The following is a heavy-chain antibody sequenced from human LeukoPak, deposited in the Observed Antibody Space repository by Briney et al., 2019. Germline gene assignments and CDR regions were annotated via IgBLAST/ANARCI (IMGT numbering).Heavy chain of an antibody. V-gene: IGHV6-1*01. D-gene: IGHD6-19*01. J-gene: IGHJ4*02. CDR2: TYQRSKWYN. CDR1: GDSVSINSAA. CDR3: ARSPSPYSSGWYFDY. Sequence: SQTLSLTCAISGDSVSINSAAWNWIRQSPSRGLEWLGRTYQRSKWYNDYAVSVKSRITINPDISKNQFSLQLNSVTPEDTAVYYCARSPSPYSSGWYFDYWGQGALVTVSS.